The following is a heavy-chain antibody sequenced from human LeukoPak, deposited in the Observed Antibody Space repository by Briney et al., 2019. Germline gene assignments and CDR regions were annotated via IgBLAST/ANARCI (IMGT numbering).Heavy chain of an antibody. V-gene: IGHV3-30*04. D-gene: IGHD3-3*01. CDR3: ARDPGGRSADYYFDC. J-gene: IGHJ4*02. Sequence: GGSLRLSCAASGFTFSSYAMHWVRQAPGKGAEWVAVISYDGRDKYSADSVKGRFTISRDNSKNTLYLQMNSLRAEDTAVYYCARDPGGRSADYYFDCWGQGTLVTVSS. CDR1: GFTFSSYA. CDR2: ISYDGRDK.